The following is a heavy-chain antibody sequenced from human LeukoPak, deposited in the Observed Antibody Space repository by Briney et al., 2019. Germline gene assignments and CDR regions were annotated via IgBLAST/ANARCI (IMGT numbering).Heavy chain of an antibody. V-gene: IGHV1-2*02. CDR3: ARDNYSYGYIGD. D-gene: IGHD5-18*01. J-gene: IGHJ4*02. CDR1: GYTFTGYY. Sequence: ASVKVSCKASGYTFTGYYMHWVRQAPRQGLEWIGWINPNSGGTNYAQKFQGRVTMTRDTSISTAYMELSRLRSDDTAVYYCARDNYSYGYIGDWGQGTLVTVSS. CDR2: INPNSGGT.